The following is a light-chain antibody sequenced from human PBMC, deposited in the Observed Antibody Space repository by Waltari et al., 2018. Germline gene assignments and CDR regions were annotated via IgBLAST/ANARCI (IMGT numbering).Light chain of an antibody. J-gene: IGKJ1*01. CDR3: QQSYSTLFWT. Sequence: DIQMTQSPSSLSASVGDRVTITCRASQGISNYLNWYQHKPGKAPKLLIYAGSTLQSVVPSRFSGSGSVTDFSLTISSLQPEDFATYYCQQSYSTLFWTFGQGTKVEIK. V-gene: IGKV1-39*01. CDR1: QGISNY. CDR2: AGS.